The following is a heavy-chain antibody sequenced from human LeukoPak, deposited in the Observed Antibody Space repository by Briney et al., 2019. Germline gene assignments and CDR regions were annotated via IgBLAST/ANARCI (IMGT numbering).Heavy chain of an antibody. V-gene: IGHV4-34*01. CDR2: INHSGST. J-gene: IGHJ4*02. CDR3: ARHDYYFDY. CDR1: GGSFSGYY. Sequence: SETLSLTCAVYGGSFSGYYWSWIRQPPGKGLEWIGEINHSGSTNYNPSLKSRVTISVDTSKNQFSLKLSSVTAADTAVYYCARHDYYFDYWGQGTLVTVSS. D-gene: IGHD2-21*02.